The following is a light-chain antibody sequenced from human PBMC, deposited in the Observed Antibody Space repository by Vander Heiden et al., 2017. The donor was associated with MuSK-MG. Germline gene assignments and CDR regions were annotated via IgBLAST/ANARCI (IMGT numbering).Light chain of an antibody. V-gene: IGKV1-39*01. J-gene: IGKJ1*01. CDR2: GAS. CDR1: QSISIN. Sequence: DIQMTQSPSSLSASVGDRVTITCRASQSISINLNWYQHKPGKAPKLLIYGASSLQSGVPSRFSGSGSGTDFTLTISSLQPEDFVTYFCQQSYNTPRTFGQGTKVEIK. CDR3: QQSYNTPRT.